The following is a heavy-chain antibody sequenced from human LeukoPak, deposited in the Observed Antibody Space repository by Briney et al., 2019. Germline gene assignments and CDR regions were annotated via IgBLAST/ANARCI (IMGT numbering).Heavy chain of an antibody. D-gene: IGHD3-10*01. CDR3: AKGPFPSDY. CDR2: IWYDGSNK. V-gene: IGHV3-33*06. J-gene: IGHJ4*02. Sequence: PGRSLRLSCAASGFTFSGYVMHWVRQAPGKGLEWVAVIWYDGSNKYYADSVKGRFTISRDNSENTLYLQMNSLRAEDTAVYYCAKGPFPSDYWGKGTLVTVSS. CDR1: GFTFSGYV.